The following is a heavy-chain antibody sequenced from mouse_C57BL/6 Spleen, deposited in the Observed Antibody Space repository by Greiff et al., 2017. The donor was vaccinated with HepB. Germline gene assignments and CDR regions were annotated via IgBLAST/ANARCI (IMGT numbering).Heavy chain of an antibody. CDR1: GYAFTNYL. Sequence: QVQLQQSGAELVRPGTSVKVSCKASGYAFTNYLIEWVKQRPGQGLEWIGVINPGSGGTNYNEKFKGKATLTADKSSSTAYMQLSSLTSEDSAVYCCARGGLDYDYVEGFAYWGQGTLVTVSA. V-gene: IGHV1-54*01. J-gene: IGHJ3*01. CDR3: ARGGLDYDYVEGFAY. CDR2: INPGSGGT. D-gene: IGHD2-4*01.